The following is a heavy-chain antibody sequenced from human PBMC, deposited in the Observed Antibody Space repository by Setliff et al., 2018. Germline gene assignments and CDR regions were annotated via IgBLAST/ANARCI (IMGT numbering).Heavy chain of an antibody. J-gene: IGHJ4*02. CDR1: GYTFTGYY. Sequence: ASVKVSCKASGYTFTGYYMHWVRQAPGQGLEWMGWISTYTANTKYAQRFQGRVTITTDDSTNTAYMELSSLRSEDTAVYFCARERGSYDSSTHYTYYFDYWGQGTLVTVSS. D-gene: IGHD3-22*01. CDR2: ISTYTANT. V-gene: IGHV1-2*02. CDR3: ARERGSYDSSTHYTYYFDY.